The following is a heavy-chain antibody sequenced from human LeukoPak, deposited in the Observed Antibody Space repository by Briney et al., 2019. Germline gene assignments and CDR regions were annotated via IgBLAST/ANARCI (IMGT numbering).Heavy chain of an antibody. V-gene: IGHV4-34*01. D-gene: IGHD3-22*01. CDR1: GGSFSGYY. CDR2: INHSGST. J-gene: IGHJ4*02. CDR3: ARGISDDSSGYSPRLDY. Sequence: SETLSLTCAVYGGSFSGYYWSWIRQPPGKGLEWIGEINHSGSTNYNPSLKSRVTISVDTSKNQFSLKLSSVTAADTAVYYCARGISDDSSGYSPRLDYWGQGTLVTVSS.